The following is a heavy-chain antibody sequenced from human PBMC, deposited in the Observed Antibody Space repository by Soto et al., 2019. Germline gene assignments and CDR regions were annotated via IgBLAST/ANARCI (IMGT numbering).Heavy chain of an antibody. CDR3: ARSLYGDYEIFDY. D-gene: IGHD4-17*01. CDR2: INAGNGNT. Sequence: ASVKVSCKASGYTFTSYAMHWVRQAPGQRLEWMGWINAGNGNTKYSQKFQGRVTITRDTSASTAYMELSSLRSEDTAVYYCARSLYGDYEIFDYRGQGSSVIVSS. V-gene: IGHV1-3*01. CDR1: GYTFTSYA. J-gene: IGHJ4*02.